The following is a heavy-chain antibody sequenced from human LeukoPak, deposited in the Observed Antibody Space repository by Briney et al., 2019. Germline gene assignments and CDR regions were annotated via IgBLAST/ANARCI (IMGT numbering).Heavy chain of an antibody. CDR2: IDQDGSDR. J-gene: IGHJ5*02. V-gene: IGHV3-7*03. CDR3: VRGRYYDFWRGYGKVNSIEWFDP. D-gene: IGHD3/OR15-3a*01. CDR1: GFAFSTYC. Sequence: GGSLRLSCAASGFAFSTYCMAWVRQAPGKGLEWVANIDQDGSDRYYVDSVKGRFAISRDNSKNSLFLQMNSLRAEDTAVYYCVRGRYYDFWRGYGKVNSIEWFDPWGQGTLVTVSS.